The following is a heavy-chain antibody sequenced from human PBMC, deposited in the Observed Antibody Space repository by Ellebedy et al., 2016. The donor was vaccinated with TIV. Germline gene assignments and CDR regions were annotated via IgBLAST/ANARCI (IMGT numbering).Heavy chain of an antibody. Sequence: MPGGSLRLSCTVSGGSISSSSYYWGWIRQPPGKGLEWIGSIYYTGSTYYKPPLKSRVSISVDTSKNQFSLKLSSVTAADTAVYYCARDPYCGGDCSNDAFDIWGQGTMVTVSS. CDR2: IYYTGST. D-gene: IGHD2-21*02. J-gene: IGHJ3*02. CDR1: GGSISSSSYY. V-gene: IGHV4-39*02. CDR3: ARDPYCGGDCSNDAFDI.